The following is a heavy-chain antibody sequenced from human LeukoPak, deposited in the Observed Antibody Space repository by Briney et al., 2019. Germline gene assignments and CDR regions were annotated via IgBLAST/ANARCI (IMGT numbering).Heavy chain of an antibody. CDR2: ISDSGRS. D-gene: IGHD3-9*01. CDR1: GFTFSDYW. Sequence: GGSLRLSCAASGFTFSDYWMHWVRQAPGKGLEWVSGISDSGRSYYTESVKGRYTISRDNFKNTLYLQMDGLKVEDTAVYYCAKDRNANGAYFFDSWGQGILVTVSS. V-gene: IGHV3-23*01. J-gene: IGHJ4*02. CDR3: AKDRNANGAYFFDS.